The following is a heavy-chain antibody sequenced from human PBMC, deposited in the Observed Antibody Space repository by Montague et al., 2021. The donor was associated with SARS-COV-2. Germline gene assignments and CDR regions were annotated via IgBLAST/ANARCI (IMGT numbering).Heavy chain of an antibody. J-gene: IGHJ3*02. Sequence: SETLSLTCTVSGASVGSSDWDWIRHSPGKGMEWVGFFYSVRSADSNPSLKSRATISRDTSKNKISLTVRSVTAADTAVYYCARETMTADAFDIWGQGTMVTVSS. CDR2: FYSVRSA. V-gene: IGHV4-59*02. CDR1: GASVGSSD. D-gene: IGHD1-14*01. CDR3: ARETMTADAFDI.